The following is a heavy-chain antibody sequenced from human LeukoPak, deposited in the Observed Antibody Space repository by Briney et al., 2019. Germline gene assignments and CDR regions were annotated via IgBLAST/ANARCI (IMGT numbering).Heavy chain of an antibody. J-gene: IGHJ4*02. D-gene: IGHD6-13*01. CDR3: ARTAAGTTRD. V-gene: IGHV4-30-2*01. CDR2: IYHSGST. CDR1: GGSISSGDYY. Sequence: PSETLSLTCTVSGGSISSGDYYWSWIRQPPGKGLEWIGYIYHSGSTYYNPSLKSRVTISVDRSKNQFSLKLSSVTAADTAVYYCARTAAGTTRDWGQGTLVTVSS.